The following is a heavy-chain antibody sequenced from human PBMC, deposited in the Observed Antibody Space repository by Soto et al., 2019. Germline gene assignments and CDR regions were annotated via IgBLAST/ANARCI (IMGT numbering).Heavy chain of an antibody. Sequence: SETLSLTCAVPVGPISSVGYSWSWIRQPPGKGLEWIGYIYHSGSTHYNPSLKSRVTISVDTSKNQFSLKLCSVSAADTAVYSCARRPSYGSGSSVFDPWGQGTLVTVSS. CDR3: ARRPSYGSGSSVFDP. CDR1: VGPISSVGYS. V-gene: IGHV4-30-2*02. J-gene: IGHJ5*02. D-gene: IGHD3-10*01. CDR2: IYHSGST.